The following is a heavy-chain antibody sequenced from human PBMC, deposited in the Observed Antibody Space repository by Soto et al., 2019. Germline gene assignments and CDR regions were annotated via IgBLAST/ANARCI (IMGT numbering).Heavy chain of an antibody. CDR3: ARDLSNSINWFDP. CDR1: GGSISSGGYY. D-gene: IGHD3-3*02. CDR2: IYYSGGT. Sequence: ASETLSLTCTVSGGSISSGGYYWSWIRQHPGKGLEWIGYIYYSGGTYYNPSLKSRVTISVDTSKNQFSLKLSSVSAADTAVYYCARDLSNSINWFDPWGQGTLVTVSS. V-gene: IGHV4-31*03. J-gene: IGHJ5*02.